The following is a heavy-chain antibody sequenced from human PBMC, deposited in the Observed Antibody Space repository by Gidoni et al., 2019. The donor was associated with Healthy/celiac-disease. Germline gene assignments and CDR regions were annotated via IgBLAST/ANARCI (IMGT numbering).Heavy chain of an antibody. Sequence: QVQLVQSGAEGKKPGASVKVSCKASGYTFTGAYLHWVRQAPGQGLEWMGWINPNSGGTNYAQKFQGWVTMTRDTSISTAYMELSRLRSDDTAVYYCAREAPYSGSYYGRDYYYYMDVWGKGTTVTVSS. D-gene: IGHD1-26*01. V-gene: IGHV1-2*04. CDR2: INPNSGGT. J-gene: IGHJ6*03. CDR3: AREAPYSGSYYGRDYYYYMDV. CDR1: GYTFTGAY.